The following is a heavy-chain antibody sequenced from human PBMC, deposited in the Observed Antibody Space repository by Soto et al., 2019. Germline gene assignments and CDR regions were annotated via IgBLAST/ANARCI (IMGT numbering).Heavy chain of an antibody. Sequence: QITLKESGPTLVKPTQTLTLTCTFSGFSLSTSGVGVGWIRQPPGKALEWLAVIYWDDDKGYSPSLKNRLTITKDTSKNQVVLTMTNMHPVDTATYYCAHTVGLVVVTSEDEYFQHWGQGTQVTVSS. CDR3: AHTVGLVVVTSEDEYFQH. V-gene: IGHV2-5*02. CDR1: GFSLSTSGVG. CDR2: IYWDDDK. J-gene: IGHJ1*01. D-gene: IGHD2-15*01.